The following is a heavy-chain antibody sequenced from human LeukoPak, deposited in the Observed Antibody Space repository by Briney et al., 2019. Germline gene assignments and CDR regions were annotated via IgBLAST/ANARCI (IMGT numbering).Heavy chain of an antibody. D-gene: IGHD5-18*01. V-gene: IGHV1-69*02. CDR1: RGTFSTYT. Sequence: TPVKVSCKASRGTFSTYTISCVRQAPGHGLEWRGRIIPILGIASYAQKFQGRVTITADKSTSTAYMELSSLRSEDTAVYYCARSAGVWDETAMGDWGQGTLVTVSS. J-gene: IGHJ4*02. CDR3: ARSAGVWDETAMGD. CDR2: IIPILGIA.